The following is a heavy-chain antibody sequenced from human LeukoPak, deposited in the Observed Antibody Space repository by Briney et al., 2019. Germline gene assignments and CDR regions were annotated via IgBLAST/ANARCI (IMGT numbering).Heavy chain of an antibody. Sequence: GGSLRLSCAASGGTFSSYAISWVRQAPGQGLEWMGGIIPIFGTANYAQKFQGRVTITADESTSTAYMELSSLRSEDTAVYYCARLGVVPAGRGLLRYHPNQPSGNWGQGTLVTVSS. J-gene: IGHJ4*02. D-gene: IGHD2-2*01. CDR3: ARLGVVPAGRGLLRYHPNQPSGN. CDR2: IIPIFGTA. V-gene: IGHV1-69*01. CDR1: GGTFSSYA.